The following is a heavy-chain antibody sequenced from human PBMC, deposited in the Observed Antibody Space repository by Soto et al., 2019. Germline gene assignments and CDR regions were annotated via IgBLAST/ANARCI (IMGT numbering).Heavy chain of an antibody. V-gene: IGHV4-30-2*01. CDR2: IYHSGST. Sequence: QLQLQESGSGLVKPSQTLSLTCAVSGGSISSGGYSWSWIRQPPGKGLEWIGYIYHSGSTYYNPSLKSRVTVSVNRSKNQFSLKLSSVTAADTAVYYRARGTRLYVLRLGEYDYWGQGTLVTVSS. J-gene: IGHJ4*02. D-gene: IGHD3-16*01. CDR1: GGSISSGGYS. CDR3: ARGTRLYVLRLGEYDY.